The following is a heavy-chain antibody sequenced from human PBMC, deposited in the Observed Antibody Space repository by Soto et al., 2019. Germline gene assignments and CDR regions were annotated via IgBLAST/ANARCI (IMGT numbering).Heavy chain of an antibody. J-gene: IGHJ6*03. V-gene: IGHV3-66*01. CDR2: TYIGDSTYGDST. CDR3: ARAHSGYDRYYYSLAV. Sequence: GGSLRLSCAASGFTVTANSMSWVRQAPGKGLEWVSVTYIGDSTYGDSTYYADSVKGRFTISRGSSKNTLNLQMNSLTAEDTAVYYCARAHSGYDRYYYSLAVWGKGTTVTVSS. D-gene: IGHD5-12*01. CDR1: GFTVTANS.